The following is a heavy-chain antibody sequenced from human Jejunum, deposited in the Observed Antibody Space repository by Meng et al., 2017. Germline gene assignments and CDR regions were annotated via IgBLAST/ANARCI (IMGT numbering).Heavy chain of an antibody. CDR3: ARTMADFYDSSGYSHFDY. CDR1: CGSIYGADHY. D-gene: IGHD3-22*01. Sequence: QVQLQESGPGLVKPSQTLSLTCPVPCGSIYGADHYWSWIRQPQGKGLEWIVDSFYSWTSHYNPSLKSRVFMSVDTSKNQFSLKLISVTAADTAVYYCARTMADFYDSSGYSHFDYWGQGTLVTVSS. J-gene: IGHJ4*02. CDR2: SFYSWTS. V-gene: IGHV4-30-4*01.